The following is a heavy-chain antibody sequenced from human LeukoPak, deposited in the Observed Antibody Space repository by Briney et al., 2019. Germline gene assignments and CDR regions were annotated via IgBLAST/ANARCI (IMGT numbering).Heavy chain of an antibody. V-gene: IGHV3-48*03. Sequence: GGSLRLSCAASGFTFSSFEMSWVRQAPGKGLEWLAYIGHDNTIYYADSVEGRFTISRDNAKDSLYLQMNSLRAEGTAVYYCVGVIGETDIVTSVFDNWGPGTLVTVSS. D-gene: IGHD2-15*01. CDR2: IGHDNTI. CDR1: GFTFSSFE. J-gene: IGHJ4*02. CDR3: VGVIGETDIVTSVFDN.